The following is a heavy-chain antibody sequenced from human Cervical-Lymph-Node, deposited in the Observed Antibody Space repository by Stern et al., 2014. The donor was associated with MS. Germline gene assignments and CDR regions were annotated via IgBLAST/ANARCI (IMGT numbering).Heavy chain of an antibody. J-gene: IGHJ4*02. D-gene: IGHD2-8*01. CDR3: AHRRRATKVFDY. CDR2: IYWDADK. V-gene: IGHV2-5*02. Sequence: QITLKASGPTLVKPTQTLTLTCTFSGFSLSTSGVGVGWIRQPTGKALEWLAIIYWDADKGFSPSWKSRVNITKDNSKNQVVLTMTNMDPVDTATYYCAHRRRATKVFDYWGQGTLVTVSS. CDR1: GFSLSTSGVG.